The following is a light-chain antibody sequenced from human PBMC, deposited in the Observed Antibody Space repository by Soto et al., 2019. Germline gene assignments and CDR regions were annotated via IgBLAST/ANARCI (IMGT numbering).Light chain of an antibody. Sequence: DIVLTQSLGTLSLSPVERAALSWRASQSVSSSYLAWYQQKPGQAPRLLIYGASNRATDIPDRFSGSGSGTDFTLTISRLEPEDFAVYYCQQHDNSPLTFGGGPKVDIK. CDR2: GAS. CDR1: QSVSSSY. CDR3: QQHDNSPLT. V-gene: IGKV3-20*01. J-gene: IGKJ4*01.